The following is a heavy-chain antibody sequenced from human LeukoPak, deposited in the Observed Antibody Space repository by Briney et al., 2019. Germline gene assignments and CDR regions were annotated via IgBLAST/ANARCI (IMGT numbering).Heavy chain of an antibody. Sequence: GGSLRLSCAASGFTFSTYDMHWVRQAPGKGLQYVSAISRNGGSIYYADSVKGRFTISRDNSKNTLYLQMGSLRAEDMAVYYCARRDSTGYLDYWGQGTLVTVSS. J-gene: IGHJ4*02. D-gene: IGHD3-22*01. CDR2: ISRNGGSI. CDR3: ARRDSTGYLDY. V-gene: IGHV3-64*02. CDR1: GFTFSTYD.